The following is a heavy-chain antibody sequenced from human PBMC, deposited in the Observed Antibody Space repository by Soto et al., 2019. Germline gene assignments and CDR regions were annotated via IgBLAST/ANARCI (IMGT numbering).Heavy chain of an antibody. J-gene: IGHJ6*02. CDR1: GFTLSSYS. CDR3: ARDRLGYSYGNSMDV. V-gene: IGHV3-48*02. Sequence: PGGSLRLSCAASGFTLSSYSLNWVRQAPGKGLELISYISRSSTTTIYYADSVKGRFTISRDNAENSLYLQMNSLRDEDTAVYYCARDRLGYSYGNSMDVWGQGTTVTVSS. CDR2: ISRSSTTTI. D-gene: IGHD5-18*01.